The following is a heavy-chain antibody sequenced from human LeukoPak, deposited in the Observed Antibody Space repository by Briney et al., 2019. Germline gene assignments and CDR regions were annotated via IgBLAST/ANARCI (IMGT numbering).Heavy chain of an antibody. CDR1: GFTLSSYG. Sequence: GRSLRLSCAASGFTLSSYGMHWVRQAPGKGLEWVAVISYDGSNKYYADSVKGRFTISRDNSKNTLYLQMNSLRAEDTAVYYCAKVGYDFCMDVWGKGTTVTVSS. CDR3: AKVGYDFCMDV. CDR2: ISYDGSNK. J-gene: IGHJ6*03. D-gene: IGHD3-3*01. V-gene: IGHV3-30*18.